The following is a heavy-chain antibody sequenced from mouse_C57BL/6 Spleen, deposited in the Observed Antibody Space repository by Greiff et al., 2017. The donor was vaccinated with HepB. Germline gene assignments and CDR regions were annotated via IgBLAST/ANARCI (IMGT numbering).Heavy chain of an antibody. CDR3: ARGDYSNYAMDY. Sequence: EVQLQQSGPVLVKPGASVKMSCKASGYTFTDYYMNWVKQSHGKSLEWIGVINPYNGGTSYNQKFKGKATLTVDKSSSTAYMELNSLTSEDSAVYYCARGDYSNYAMDYWGQGTSVTVSS. D-gene: IGHD2-5*01. J-gene: IGHJ4*01. CDR1: GYTFTDYY. V-gene: IGHV1-19*01. CDR2: INPYNGGT.